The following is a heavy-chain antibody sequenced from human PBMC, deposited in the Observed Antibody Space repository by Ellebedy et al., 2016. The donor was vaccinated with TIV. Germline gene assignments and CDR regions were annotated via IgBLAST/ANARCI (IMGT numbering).Heavy chain of an antibody. Sequence: ASVKVSCXASGGTFSSYAISWVRQAPGQGLEWMGIINPSGGSTSYAQKFQGRVTMTRDTSTSTVYMELSSLRSEDTAVYYCARLIRRDGYNSLDYWGQGTLDTVSS. CDR3: ARLIRRDGYNSLDY. CDR2: INPSGGST. D-gene: IGHD5-24*01. V-gene: IGHV1-46*01. J-gene: IGHJ4*02. CDR1: GGTFSSYA.